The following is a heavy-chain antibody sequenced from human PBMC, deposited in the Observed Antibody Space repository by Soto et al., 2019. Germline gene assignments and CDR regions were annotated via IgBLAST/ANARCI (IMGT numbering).Heavy chain of an antibody. CDR2: IDPSDSYT. CDR3: ARMTGVGEDWFDP. Sequence: GESLKISCKGSGYSFTSYLISWVRQMPGKGLEWMGRIDPSDSYTNYSPSLQGHVTISADKSISTAYLQWSSLKASDTAMYYCARMTGVGEDWFDPCGQRTLVAVSS. J-gene: IGHJ5*02. CDR1: GYSFTSYL. V-gene: IGHV5-10-1*01. D-gene: IGHD1-26*01.